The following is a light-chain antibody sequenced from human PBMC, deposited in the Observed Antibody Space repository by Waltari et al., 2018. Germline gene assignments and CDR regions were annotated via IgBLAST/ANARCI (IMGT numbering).Light chain of an antibody. CDR1: QSIDYS. CDR3: LQTYSSPLT. V-gene: IGKV6-21*01. CDR2: FAS. J-gene: IGKJ4*01. Sequence: EIVLTQSPDFRSMPPKEKVTITCRASQSIDYSLHWYQQKPGQSPKVLIKFASQSFSGVPSRFSGSGSGRDFTLTISSLEAEDAAMYYCLQTYSSPLTFGGGTKVEIK.